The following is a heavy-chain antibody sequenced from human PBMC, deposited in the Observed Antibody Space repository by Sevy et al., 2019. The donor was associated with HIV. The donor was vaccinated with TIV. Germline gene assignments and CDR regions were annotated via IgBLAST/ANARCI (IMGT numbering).Heavy chain of an antibody. J-gene: IGHJ6*02. Sequence: GGSLRLSCAASGFTFSAYAMNWVRQAPGKGLEWVSAISGKGRNTHYTDSVEGRFTISRDNSNNTLYLQMNSLRAEDTAVYYCAKTIDSGGGVVPAANYFYYGFDVWGQGTTVTVSS. CDR1: GFTFSAYA. D-gene: IGHD2-2*01. V-gene: IGHV3-23*01. CDR3: AKTIDSGGGVVPAANYFYYGFDV. CDR2: ISGKGRNT.